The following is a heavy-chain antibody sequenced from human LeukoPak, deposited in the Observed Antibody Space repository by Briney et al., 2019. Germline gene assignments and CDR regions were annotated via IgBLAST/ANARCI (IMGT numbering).Heavy chain of an antibody. V-gene: IGHV4-4*07. J-gene: IGHJ4*02. CDR2: IYTSGST. CDR1: GGSISNYY. Sequence: SETLSLTCTVSGGSISNYYWSWIRQPAGKGLEWIGRIYTSGSTNYNPSLRSRVTMSVDTSKNQFSLKLSSVTAADTAVYYCARESRGGSSWYSAPLDYWGQGTLVTVSS. CDR3: ARESRGGSSWYSAPLDY. D-gene: IGHD6-13*01.